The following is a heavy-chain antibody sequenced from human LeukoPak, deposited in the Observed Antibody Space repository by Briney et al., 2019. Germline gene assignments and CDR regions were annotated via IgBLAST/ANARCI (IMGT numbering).Heavy chain of an antibody. CDR3: ARRGGVDYGDYFVDY. J-gene: IGHJ4*02. CDR1: GYSFTSYW. V-gene: IGHV5-51*01. Sequence: GESLKISCKSSGYSFTSYWIGWVRQMPGKGVEWMGIIYPGDPDTRYSPSFQGQVTISADKSISTAYLQWSSLKASDTAMYYCARRGGVDYGDYFVDYWGQGTLVTVSS. D-gene: IGHD4-17*01. CDR2: IYPGDPDT.